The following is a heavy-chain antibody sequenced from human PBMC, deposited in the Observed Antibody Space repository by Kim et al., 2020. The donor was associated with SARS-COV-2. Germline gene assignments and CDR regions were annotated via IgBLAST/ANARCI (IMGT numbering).Heavy chain of an antibody. CDR3: ARGGPLCSSTSCYLGNWFDP. CDR1: GDSVSSNSDA. V-gene: IGHV6-1*01. D-gene: IGHD2-2*01. Sequence: SQTLSLTCAISGDSVSSNSDAWNWIRQSPSRGLEWLGRTYYRSKWYNDYAVSVKSRITINPDTSKNQFSLQLNSVTPEDTAVYYCARGGPLCSSTSCYLGNWFDPWGQGTLVTVSS. J-gene: IGHJ5*02. CDR2: TYYRSKWYN.